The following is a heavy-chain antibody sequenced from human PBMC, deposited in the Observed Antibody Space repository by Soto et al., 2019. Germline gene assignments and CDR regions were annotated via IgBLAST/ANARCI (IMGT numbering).Heavy chain of an antibody. CDR1: GFTFSSYA. CDR3: VKDEDYEYICGSYRPIHYFGY. J-gene: IGHJ4*02. D-gene: IGHD3-16*02. CDR2: ISGSGGST. Sequence: EVQLLESGGGLVQPGGSLRLSCAASGFTFSSYAMSWVGQAPGKGLEWVSAISGSGGSTYYADSVKGRFTISRDNSKYSLYLEMNSLRAEGTAVYYCVKDEDYEYICGSYRPIHYFGYWGQGTLVTVSS. V-gene: IGHV3-23*01.